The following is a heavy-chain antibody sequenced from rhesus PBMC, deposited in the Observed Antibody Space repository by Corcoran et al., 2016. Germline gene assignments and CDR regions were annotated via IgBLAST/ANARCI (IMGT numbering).Heavy chain of an antibody. V-gene: IGHV3-37*01. J-gene: IGHJ1*01. CDR3: ASSGNYGYFEF. CDR2: ISGSSSST. D-gene: IGHD4-17*01. CDR1: GFTFSAHY. Sequence: EVQLVESGGGLVQPGGSLRLSCAASGFTFSAHYMDWVRQAPGKGLEWVSSISGSSSSTYYPDSVKGRFTISRDNAKNTLYLQMNSPRAEDTAVYYCASSGNYGYFEFWGQGALVTVSS.